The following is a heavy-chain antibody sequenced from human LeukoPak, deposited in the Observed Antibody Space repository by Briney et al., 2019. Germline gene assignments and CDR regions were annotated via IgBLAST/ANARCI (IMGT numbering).Heavy chain of an antibody. Sequence: GGSLRLSCAASGFTFSSYGMSWVRQAPGKGLEWVSAISGSGGSTYYADSVKGRFTISRDNSKNTLCLQMNSLRAEGTAVYYCAKARHYYDSSGRFDYWGQGTLVTVSS. CDR1: GFTFSSYG. J-gene: IGHJ4*02. CDR3: AKARHYYDSSGRFDY. V-gene: IGHV3-23*01. D-gene: IGHD3-22*01. CDR2: ISGSGGST.